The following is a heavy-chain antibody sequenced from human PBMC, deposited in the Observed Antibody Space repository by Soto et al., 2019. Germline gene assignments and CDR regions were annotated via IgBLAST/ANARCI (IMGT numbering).Heavy chain of an antibody. CDR1: GGTFSSYT. CDR2: IIPILGIA. Sequence: QVQLVQSGAEVKKPGSSVKVSCKASGGTFSSYTISWVRQAPGQGLEWMGRIIPILGIANYAQKFQGRVTIAADKSTSTAYRVRSSLRSEDTAVYYCGEAEGDSSGWFPSEYYGMAVWFQGTTVTVSS. CDR3: GEAEGDSSGWFPSEYYGMAV. J-gene: IGHJ6*02. D-gene: IGHD6-19*01. V-gene: IGHV1-69*02.